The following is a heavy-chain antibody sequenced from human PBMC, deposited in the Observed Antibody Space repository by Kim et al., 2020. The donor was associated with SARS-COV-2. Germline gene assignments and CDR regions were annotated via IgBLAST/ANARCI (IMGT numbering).Heavy chain of an antibody. V-gene: IGHV5-51*01. CDR1: GYSFTSYW. J-gene: IGHJ4*02. Sequence: GESLKISCKGSGYSFTSYWIGWVRQMPGKGLEWMGIIYPGDSNTRYSPSFQGQVTISADKSINTAYLQWNSLRASDTAMYYCARIVYCGGDCYRNFDYWGQGTLVTVSS. CDR3: ARIVYCGGDCYRNFDY. CDR2: IYPGDSNT. D-gene: IGHD2-21*02.